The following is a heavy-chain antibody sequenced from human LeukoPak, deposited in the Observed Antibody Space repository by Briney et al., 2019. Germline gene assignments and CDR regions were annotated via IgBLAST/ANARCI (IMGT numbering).Heavy chain of an antibody. D-gene: IGHD5-24*01. J-gene: IGHJ4*02. Sequence: PSGTLSLTCAVYGGSFSGYYWSWIRQPPGKGLEWIGEINHSGSTNYNPSLKSRVTISVDTSKNQFSLKLSSVTAADTAVYYCARRWLHRKGFDYWGQGTLVTVSS. V-gene: IGHV4-34*01. CDR1: GGSFSGYY. CDR3: ARRWLHRKGFDY. CDR2: INHSGST.